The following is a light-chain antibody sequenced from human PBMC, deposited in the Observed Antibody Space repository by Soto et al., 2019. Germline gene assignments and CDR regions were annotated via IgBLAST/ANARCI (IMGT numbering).Light chain of an antibody. CDR2: DVS. CDR3: SSYTSSSTLDVV. J-gene: IGLJ2*01. Sequence: QPVLTQPAAVSGSPGQWITISCTGTSSDVGGYNYVSWYQQHPGKAPKLMIYDVSNRPSGVSNRFSGSKSGNTASLTISGLQAEDEADYYCSSYTSSSTLDVVFGGGTKVTVL. CDR1: SSDVGGYNY. V-gene: IGLV2-14*01.